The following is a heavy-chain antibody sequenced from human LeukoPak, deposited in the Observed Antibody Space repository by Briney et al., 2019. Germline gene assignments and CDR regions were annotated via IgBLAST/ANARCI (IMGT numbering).Heavy chain of an antibody. CDR1: GFTFSSYS. Sequence: GGPLIPSCASAGFTFSSYSISGVRQPPGRGREGCSTISSISRTIYYAASVKGRFTISRNNAKNSLYLQMNSLRAEDTAVYYCAKAPHRLGDYDSWGPGTLVTVSS. CDR2: ISSISRTI. V-gene: IGHV3-21*01. CDR3: AKAPHRLGDYDS. J-gene: IGHJ4*02. D-gene: IGHD3-16*01.